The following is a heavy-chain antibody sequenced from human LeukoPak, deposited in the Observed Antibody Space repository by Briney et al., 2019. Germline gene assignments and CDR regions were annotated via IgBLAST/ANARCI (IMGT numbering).Heavy chain of an antibody. CDR1: GGSFSGYY. Sequence: PSETLSLTCAVYGGSFSGYYWSWIRQPPGKGLEWIGEVHLDGRTNFNPSLKSRLTMSVDLSENHVSLKLTSVTAADTAVYYCAGEGGFYRPLDYSGQGTLVTVSS. V-gene: IGHV4-34*10. J-gene: IGHJ4*02. CDR2: VHLDGRT. CDR3: AGEGGFYRPLDY. D-gene: IGHD6-25*01.